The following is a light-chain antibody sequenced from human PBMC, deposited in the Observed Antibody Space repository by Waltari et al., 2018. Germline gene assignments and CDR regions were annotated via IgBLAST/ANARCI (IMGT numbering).Light chain of an antibody. CDR2: LGS. CDR3: MQALQTPWT. CDR1: QSLLHSDGYNY. V-gene: IGKV2-28*01. Sequence: DIVMTQSPLSLPVTPGQPASISCSSSQSLLHSDGYNYLDWYRQKPGQSPQVLIYLGSNRASGVPDRFSDSGSGTDFTLKISRVEAEDVGVYYCMQALQTPWTFGQGTKVEIK. J-gene: IGKJ1*01.